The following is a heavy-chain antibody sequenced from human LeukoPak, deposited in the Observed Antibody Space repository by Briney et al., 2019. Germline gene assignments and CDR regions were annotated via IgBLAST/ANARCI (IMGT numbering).Heavy chain of an antibody. Sequence: GGSLRLSCAASGFTFSDYYMSWIRQAPGKGLEWVSYISSSGSTRYYADSVKGRFTISRDNAKNSLYLQMDSLGAEDTAVYYCATDYGGGYFDYWGQGTLVTVSS. CDR3: ATDYGGGYFDY. D-gene: IGHD4-23*01. V-gene: IGHV3-11*04. J-gene: IGHJ4*02. CDR2: ISSSGSTR. CDR1: GFTFSDYY.